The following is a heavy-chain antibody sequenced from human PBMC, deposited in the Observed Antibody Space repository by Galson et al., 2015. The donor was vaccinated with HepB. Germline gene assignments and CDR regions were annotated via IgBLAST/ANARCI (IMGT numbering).Heavy chain of an antibody. V-gene: IGHV1-69*04. CDR2: IIPILGIA. CDR1: GGTFSSYA. D-gene: IGHD3-22*01. Sequence: SVKVSCKASGGTFSSYAISWVRQAPGQGLEWVGRIIPILGIANYAQKFQGRVTITADKSTSTAYMELSSLRSEDTAVYYCARANYYDSSGYRWMNAFDIWGQGTMVTVSS. CDR3: ARANYYDSSGYRWMNAFDI. J-gene: IGHJ3*02.